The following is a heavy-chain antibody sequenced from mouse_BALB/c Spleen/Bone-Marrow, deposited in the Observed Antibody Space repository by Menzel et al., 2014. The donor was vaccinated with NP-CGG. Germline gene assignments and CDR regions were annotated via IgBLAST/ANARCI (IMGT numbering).Heavy chain of an antibody. CDR2: IRNKANDYTT. J-gene: IGHJ3*01. V-gene: IGHV7-3*02. CDR3: TRYDYLLRFTY. CDR1: GFTFTDYY. D-gene: IGHD1-1*01. Sequence: EVNVVESGGGLVQPGGSLRLSCATSGFTFTDYYMSWVRQPPGKALEWLGFIRNKANDYTTEYSASVKVRFTISRDNSQLILYLQINTLRAKDISTYYCTRYDYLLRFTYWGQGTLLTVSS.